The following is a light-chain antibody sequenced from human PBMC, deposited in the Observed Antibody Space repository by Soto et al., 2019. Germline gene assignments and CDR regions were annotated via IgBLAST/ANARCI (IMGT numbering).Light chain of an antibody. CDR3: QQYGSSPT. Sequence: EIVLTQSPGTLSLSPGERATLSCRASQSVSNNYLAWYQQKPGQAPRRLIYAASTRATGIPDRFSGSGSGTDFTLTISILETEDFAVYYCQQYGSSPTFGEGTRLEIK. J-gene: IGKJ5*01. CDR2: AAS. CDR1: QSVSNNY. V-gene: IGKV3-20*01.